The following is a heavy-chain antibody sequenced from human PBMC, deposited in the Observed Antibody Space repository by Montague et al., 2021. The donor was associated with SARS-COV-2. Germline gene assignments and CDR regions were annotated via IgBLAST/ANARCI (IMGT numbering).Heavy chain of an antibody. J-gene: IGHJ4*02. Sequence: SETLSLTCTVSGGSISSYYWSWIRQPPGKGLEWIGYIYYSGSTNYNPSLRSRVTISVDTSKNQFSLKLSSVTAADTAVYYCARLGLRHVDWLLLGEGYFDYWGQGTLVTVSS. V-gene: IGHV4-59*08. CDR1: GGSISSYY. CDR3: ARLGLRHVDWLLLGEGYFDY. D-gene: IGHD3-9*01. CDR2: IYYSGST.